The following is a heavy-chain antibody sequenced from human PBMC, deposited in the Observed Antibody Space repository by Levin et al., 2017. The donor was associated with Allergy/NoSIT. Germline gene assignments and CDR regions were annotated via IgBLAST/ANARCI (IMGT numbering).Heavy chain of an antibody. V-gene: IGHV3-30*18. CDR1: GFTFSSYG. CDR2: ISYDGSNK. CDR3: AKEYYDILTGYYSHAFDI. D-gene: IGHD3-9*01. Sequence: GESLKISCAASGFTFSSYGMHWVRQAPGKGLEWVAVISYDGSNKYYADSVKGRFTISRDNSKNTLYLQMNSLRAEDTAVYYCAKEYYDILTGYYSHAFDIWGQGTMVTVSS. J-gene: IGHJ3*02.